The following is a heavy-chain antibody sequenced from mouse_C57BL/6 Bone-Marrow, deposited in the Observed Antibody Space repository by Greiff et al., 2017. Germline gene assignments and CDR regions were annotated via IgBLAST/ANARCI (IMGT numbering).Heavy chain of an antibody. Sequence: EVQLQQSGPVLVKPGASVKMSCEASGYTFTDYYMTWVKQSHGKSLEWIGVISPYSGGTSYNQKFKGKATLTVDESSSTAYLELNSLTSEDSAVYDWDRGEGGYYVGLAYWGQGTLVTVSA. V-gene: IGHV1-19*01. CDR2: ISPYSGGT. CDR3: DRGEGGYYVGLAY. J-gene: IGHJ3*01. CDR1: GYTFTDYY. D-gene: IGHD2-3*01.